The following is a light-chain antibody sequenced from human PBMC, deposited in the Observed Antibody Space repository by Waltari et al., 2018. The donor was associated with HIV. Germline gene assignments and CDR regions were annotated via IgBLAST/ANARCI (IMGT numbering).Light chain of an antibody. J-gene: IGLJ3*02. V-gene: IGLV1-44*01. CDR1: SSNIGSNT. Sequence: QSVLTQPPSASGTPGQRVTLPCSGSSSNIGSNTVNWYQQLPGTAPKLLIYSNNPRPSGVPDRFSGSKSGTSVSLAISGLQSEDDTDYYCAAWDDSLNGWVFGGGTKLTVL. CDR2: SNN. CDR3: AAWDDSLNGWV.